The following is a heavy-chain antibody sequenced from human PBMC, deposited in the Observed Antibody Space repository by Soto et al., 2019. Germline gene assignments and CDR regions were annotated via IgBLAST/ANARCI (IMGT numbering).Heavy chain of an antibody. CDR3: TNWNYVDY. D-gene: IGHD1-1*01. CDR1: GFTFENNW. Sequence: GGSLRLSCAASGFTFENNWMHWVRQAPGKGPVWVSRINSDGTITNYADSVQGRFTISRDNAKNTLYLQMNSLRAEDTAVYYCTNWNYVDYWGQGTLVTVSS. V-gene: IGHV3-74*01. CDR2: INSDGTIT. J-gene: IGHJ4*02.